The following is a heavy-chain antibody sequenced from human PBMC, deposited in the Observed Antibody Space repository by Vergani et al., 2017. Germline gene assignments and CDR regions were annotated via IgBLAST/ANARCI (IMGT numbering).Heavy chain of an antibody. Sequence: EVQLVESGGGLVKPGGSLRLSCAASGFTSSSYSMNWVRQPPGKGPEWVSSISSSSSYIYYADSVKGRFTISRDNAKNSLYLQMNSLRAEDTAVYYCARLIGDRDGYWGQGTLVTVSS. V-gene: IGHV3-21*01. D-gene: IGHD7-27*01. CDR1: GFTSSSYS. J-gene: IGHJ4*02. CDR3: ARLIGDRDGY. CDR2: ISSSSSYI.